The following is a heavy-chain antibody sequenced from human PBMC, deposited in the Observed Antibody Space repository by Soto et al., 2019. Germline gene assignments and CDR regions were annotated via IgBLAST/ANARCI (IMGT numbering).Heavy chain of an antibody. D-gene: IGHD3-10*01. CDR3: AKVGNTMVRGVPLGWFDP. CDR1: GFTFSSYG. Sequence: ESGGGVVQPGRSLRLSCAASGFTFSSYGMHWVRQAPGKGLEWVAVISYDGSNKYYADSVKGRFTISRDNSKNTLYLQMNSLRAEDTAVYYCAKVGNTMVRGVPLGWFDPWGQGTLVTVSS. J-gene: IGHJ5*02. V-gene: IGHV3-30*18. CDR2: ISYDGSNK.